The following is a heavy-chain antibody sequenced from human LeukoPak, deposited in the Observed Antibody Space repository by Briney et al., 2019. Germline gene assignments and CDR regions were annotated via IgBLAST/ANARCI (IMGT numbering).Heavy chain of an antibody. J-gene: IGHJ4*02. D-gene: IGHD2-2*01. CDR3: TRRAINCSSTSCLDY. V-gene: IGHV3-73*01. Sequence: GGSLKLSCAASGFTFSDSAMHWVRQASEKGLEWVGRIRSKANSYATTYAASVKGRFTISRDDSKNTAYLQMNSLKTEDTAVYYCTRRAINCSSTSCLDYWGQGTLVSVSS. CDR2: IRSKANSYAT. CDR1: GFTFSDSA.